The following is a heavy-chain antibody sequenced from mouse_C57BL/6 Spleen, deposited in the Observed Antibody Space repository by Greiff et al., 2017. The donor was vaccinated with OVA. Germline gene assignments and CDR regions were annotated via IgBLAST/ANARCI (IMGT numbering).Heavy chain of an antibody. CDR1: GFNIKDYY. CDR2: IDPEDGET. Sequence: VQLQQSGAELVKPGASVKLSCTASGFNIKDYYMHWVKQRTEQGLEWIGRIDPEDGETKYAPKFPGKATITADTSSNTAYLQLSSLTSEDTAVYYCARSTVVAPYFDYWGQGTTLTVSS. J-gene: IGHJ2*01. V-gene: IGHV14-2*01. CDR3: ARSTVVAPYFDY. D-gene: IGHD1-1*01.